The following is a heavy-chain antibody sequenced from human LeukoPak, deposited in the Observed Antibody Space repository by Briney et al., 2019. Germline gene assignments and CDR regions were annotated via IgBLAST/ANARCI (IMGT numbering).Heavy chain of an antibody. CDR2: IIPILGIA. J-gene: IGHJ4*02. Sequence: ASVKVSCKASGGTFSSYAISWVRQAPGQGLEWMGRIIPILGIANYAQKFQGRVTITADKSTSTAYMELSSLRSEDTAVYYCASGRRYYDSSGYYYSPGAYWGQGTLVTVSS. V-gene: IGHV1-69*04. CDR3: ASGRRYYDSSGYYYSPGAY. CDR1: GGTFSSYA. D-gene: IGHD3-22*01.